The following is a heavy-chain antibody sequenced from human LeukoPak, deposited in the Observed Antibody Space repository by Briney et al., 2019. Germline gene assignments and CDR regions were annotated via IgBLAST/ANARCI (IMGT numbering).Heavy chain of an antibody. D-gene: IGHD3-16*01. CDR3: AKDPMITFGGVMDY. Sequence: GGSLRLSCAASGFTFSSYGMHWVRQAPGKGLEWVAFIRYDGSNKYYADSVKGRFTISRDNSKNTLYLQMNSLRAEDTAVYYCAKDPMITFGGVMDYWGQGTLVTVSS. CDR2: IRYDGSNK. V-gene: IGHV3-30*02. J-gene: IGHJ4*02. CDR1: GFTFSSYG.